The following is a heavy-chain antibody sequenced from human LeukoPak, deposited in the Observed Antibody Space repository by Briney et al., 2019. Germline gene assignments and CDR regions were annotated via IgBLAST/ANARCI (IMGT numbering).Heavy chain of an antibody. D-gene: IGHD4-17*01. CDR3: ARGADDYGDYENAFDI. CDR2: ISSSTSYI. V-gene: IGHV3-21*01. Sequence: GGSLRLSCAASGFTFSSYRMNWVRQTPGKGLEWVSSISSSTSYIYYADSVKGRFTISRDNAKNSLYLQMNSLRAEDTAVYYCARGADDYGDYENAFDIWGQGTMVTVSS. J-gene: IGHJ3*02. CDR1: GFTFSSYR.